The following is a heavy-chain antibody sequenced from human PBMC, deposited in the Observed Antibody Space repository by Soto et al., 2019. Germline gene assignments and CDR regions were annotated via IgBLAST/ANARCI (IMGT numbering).Heavy chain of an antibody. CDR2: VHHSWGS. CDR3: ARQGFGPLHGLVDV. V-gene: IGHV4-59*08. J-gene: IGHJ6*02. D-gene: IGHD3-10*01. CDR1: GGSISSYY. Sequence: QVQLQESGPGLVKPSETMSLSCTVSGGSISSYYWSWFRQSPGKRMEWIGYVHHSWGSSYNPSLQWRVARSLDTSKSQFSLKVASVTATDTAVYYCARQGFGPLHGLVDVWGQGTTVTVSS.